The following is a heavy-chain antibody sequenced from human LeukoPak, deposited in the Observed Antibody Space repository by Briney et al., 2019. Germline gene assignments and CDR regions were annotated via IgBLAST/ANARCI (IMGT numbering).Heavy chain of an antibody. D-gene: IGHD6-13*01. V-gene: IGHV3-21*01. CDR3: ARVRGMEYYMDV. Sequence: PGGSLTLSCAASGFTFSSYIMNWVRQAPGKGLEWVSSISSSSSYIYYADSVKGPLTIYRDKAKNSLYLQMNSLRAEDTAVYYCARVRGMEYYMDVWGKGTTVTVSS. CDR1: GFTFSSYI. J-gene: IGHJ6*03. CDR2: ISSSSSYI.